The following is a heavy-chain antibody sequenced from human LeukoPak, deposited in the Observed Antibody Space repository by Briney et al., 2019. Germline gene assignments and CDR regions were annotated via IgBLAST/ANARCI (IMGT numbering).Heavy chain of an antibody. D-gene: IGHD5-24*01. Sequence: SQTLSLTCTVSGGSISSGSYYWSWIRQPAGKGLEWIGRIYTSGSTNYNPSLKSRVTISVDTSKNQFSLKLSPVTAADTAVYYCARDRTGDGYNPFDYWGQGTLVTVSS. CDR2: IYTSGST. CDR3: ARDRTGDGYNPFDY. J-gene: IGHJ4*02. V-gene: IGHV4-61*02. CDR1: GGSISSGSYY.